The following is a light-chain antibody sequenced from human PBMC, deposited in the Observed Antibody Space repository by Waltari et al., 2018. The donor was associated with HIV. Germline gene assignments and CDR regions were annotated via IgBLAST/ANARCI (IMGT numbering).Light chain of an antibody. CDR1: SGINVGTYT. V-gene: IGLV5-45*02. J-gene: IGLJ3*02. CDR2: YKSDSDK. CDR3: MIWYSSAGV. Sequence: QAVLTQPSSLSASPGASASLTCTLRSGINVGTYTLNWYQQKPGIPPQYLLRYKSDSDKQQGSGVPSRFSGSKDASANAGILLISGLQSEDEADYYCMIWYSSAGVFGGGTKLTVL.